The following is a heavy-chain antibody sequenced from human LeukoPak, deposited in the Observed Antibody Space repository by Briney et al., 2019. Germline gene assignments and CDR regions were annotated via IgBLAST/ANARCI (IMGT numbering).Heavy chain of an antibody. CDR2: IYHSGST. D-gene: IGHD6-13*01. V-gene: IGHV4-38-2*02. CDR1: GYSISSGYY. Sequence: SQTLSLTCTVSGYSISSGYYWGWIRQPPGKGLEWIGSIYHSGSTYYNPSLKSRVTISVDTSKNQFSMKLSSVTAADTAVYYCARKSSWYFDYWGQGTLVTVSS. CDR3: ARKSSWYFDY. J-gene: IGHJ4*02.